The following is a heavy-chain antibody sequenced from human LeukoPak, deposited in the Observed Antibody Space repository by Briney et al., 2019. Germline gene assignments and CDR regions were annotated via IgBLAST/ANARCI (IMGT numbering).Heavy chain of an antibody. V-gene: IGHV4-59*12. CDR2: IYHSGTS. CDR3: ARDRGIVVVITTNYSYYYGLDV. J-gene: IGHJ6*01. CDR1: GHSISSSF. Sequence: SETLSLTCTVSGHSISSSFWTWIRQPPGKGLEWIGFIYHSGTSSYNPSLKSRLTMSVDTSKNQVSLKLNSVTAADTAVYYCARDRGIVVVITTNYSYYYGLDVWGQGTTVTVSS. D-gene: IGHD3-22*01.